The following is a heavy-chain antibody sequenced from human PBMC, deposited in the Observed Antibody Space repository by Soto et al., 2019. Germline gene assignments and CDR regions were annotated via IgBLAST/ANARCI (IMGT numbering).Heavy chain of an antibody. Sequence: QVQLQESGPGLVKPSETLSLTCTVSGGSISSYYWSWIRQPPGKGLEWIGYIYYSGSTNYNPSLKSRVTISVDTSKNQFSLKLSSVTAADTVVYYCARGRFDGYNAWYFDYWGQGTLVTVSS. J-gene: IGHJ4*02. CDR2: IYYSGST. CDR1: GGSISSYY. CDR3: ARGRFDGYNAWYFDY. D-gene: IGHD5-12*01. V-gene: IGHV4-59*01.